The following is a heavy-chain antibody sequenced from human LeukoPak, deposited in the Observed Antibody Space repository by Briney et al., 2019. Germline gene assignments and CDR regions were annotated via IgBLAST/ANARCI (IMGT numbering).Heavy chain of an antibody. V-gene: IGHV4-59*08. CDR2: IYYSGST. CDR1: GGSFSSYY. CDR3: ARYEGYYYYGMDV. Sequence: SETLSLTCAVYGGSFSSYYWSWIRQPPGKGLEWIGYIYYSGSTNYNPPLKSRVTISVDTSKNQFSLKLSSVTAADTAVYYCARYEGYYYYGMDVWGQGTTVTVSS. J-gene: IGHJ6*02. D-gene: IGHD3-16*01.